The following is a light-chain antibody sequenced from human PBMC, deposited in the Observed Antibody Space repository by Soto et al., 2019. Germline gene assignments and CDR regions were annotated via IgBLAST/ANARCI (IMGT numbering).Light chain of an antibody. CDR1: SSDIGAYNY. CDR2: EVV. Sequence: QSVLTQPASVSESLGQSITISCIGTSSDIGAYNYVSWYQHHPGKVPKLLIYEVVNRPSGISNHFSGSKSGNTASLTISGLQAEDEAIYYCTSYTTSSTLLFGGGTKLTVL. CDR3: TSYTTSSTLL. V-gene: IGLV2-14*01. J-gene: IGLJ2*01.